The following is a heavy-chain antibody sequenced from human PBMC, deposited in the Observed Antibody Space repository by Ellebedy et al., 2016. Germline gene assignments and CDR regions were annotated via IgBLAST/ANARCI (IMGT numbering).Heavy chain of an antibody. D-gene: IGHD4-23*01. J-gene: IGHJ4*02. Sequence: GESLKISXAASGFTFSSYGMHWVRQAPGKGLEWVAVISYDGSNKYYADSVKGRFTISRDNSKNTLYLQMNSLRAEDTAVYYCAKGAANSDDWGQGTLVTVSS. CDR2: ISYDGSNK. CDR3: AKGAANSDD. CDR1: GFTFSSYG. V-gene: IGHV3-30*18.